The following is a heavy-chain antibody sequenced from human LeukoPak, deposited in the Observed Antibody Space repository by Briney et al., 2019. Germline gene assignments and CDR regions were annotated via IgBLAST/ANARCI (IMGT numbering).Heavy chain of an antibody. CDR2: INPSGGST. Sequence: ASVKVSCKASGYTFTSYYMHWVRQAPGQGLEWMGIINPSGGSTSYAQKFQGRVTMTRDTSTSTTYMYLSSLKSEDTAVYYCAREWAGYGSGSYYYYWGQGTLVTVSS. D-gene: IGHD3-10*01. CDR3: AREWAGYGSGSYYYY. V-gene: IGHV1-46*01. CDR1: GYTFTSYY. J-gene: IGHJ4*02.